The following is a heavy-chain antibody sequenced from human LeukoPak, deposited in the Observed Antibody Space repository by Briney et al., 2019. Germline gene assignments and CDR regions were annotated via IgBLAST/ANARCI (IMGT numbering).Heavy chain of an antibody. V-gene: IGHV3-11*06. CDR2: ISSSSSFT. Sequence: PGRSLRLSCAASGFTFRDYYMSWIRQAPGKGLEWVSYISSSSSFTNYADSVKGRFTISRDNAKNSLYLQMNSLRAEDTAVYYCARDDPQGSGWYNYWGQGTLVTVSS. CDR1: GFTFRDYY. J-gene: IGHJ4*02. D-gene: IGHD6-19*01. CDR3: ARDDPQGSGWYNY.